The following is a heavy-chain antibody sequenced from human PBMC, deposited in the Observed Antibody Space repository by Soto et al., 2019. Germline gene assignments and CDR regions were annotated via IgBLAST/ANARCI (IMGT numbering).Heavy chain of an antibody. CDR3: ARAGPWLGELYNWFDP. D-gene: IGHD3-10*01. CDR1: GFTFSSYA. CDR2: ISYDGSNK. Sequence: GGSLRLSCAASGFTFSSYAMHWVRQAPGKGLEWVAVISYDGSNKYYADSVKDRFTISRDNSKNTLYLQMNSLRAKDTAVYSCARAGPWLGELYNWFDPWGQGTLVTVSS. V-gene: IGHV3-30-3*01. J-gene: IGHJ5*02.